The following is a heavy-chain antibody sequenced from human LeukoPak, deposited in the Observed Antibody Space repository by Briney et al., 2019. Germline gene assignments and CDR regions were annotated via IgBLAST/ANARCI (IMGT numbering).Heavy chain of an antibody. CDR2: ISRGGGST. V-gene: IGHV3-23*01. D-gene: IGHD6-19*01. CDR3: AKINRGEVAGHFDY. J-gene: IGHJ4*02. Sequence: GGSLRLSCAASEFAFSTYAMSCGRQAPGEGLEWVSAISRGGGSTYYADSVKGRFTISRDNSKNPLYLQMNSLRAEDTALYYCAKINRGEVAGHFDYWGQGTLVTVSS. CDR1: EFAFSTYA.